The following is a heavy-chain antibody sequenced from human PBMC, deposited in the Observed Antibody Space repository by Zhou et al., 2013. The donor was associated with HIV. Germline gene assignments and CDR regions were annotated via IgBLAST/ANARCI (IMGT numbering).Heavy chain of an antibody. CDR1: GDTFRSSYA. CDR2: IIPFFDVP. CDR3: AIKQTGYRGWFDP. J-gene: IGHJ5*02. Sequence: QVQLVQSGAEVRKPGSSVKVSCRVSGDTFRSSYAITWVRQAPGQGLEWMGTIIPFFDVPNYAQKFQGRVTITADKSTSTSYLELRSPRSEDTAVYYCAIKQTGYRGWFDPWGQGTLVTVSS. D-gene: IGHD3-9*01. V-gene: IGHV1-69*04.